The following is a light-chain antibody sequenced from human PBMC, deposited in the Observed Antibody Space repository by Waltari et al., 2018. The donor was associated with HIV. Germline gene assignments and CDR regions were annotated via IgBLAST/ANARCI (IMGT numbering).Light chain of an antibody. CDR1: SSDVGSYNL. V-gene: IGLV2-23*02. CDR3: CSYAGSRIP. Sequence: QSALPQPASVSGSFGQSITTPSTGSSSDVGSYNLVSWYQHHPGKAPKLILYEVFKRPSGVSNRFSGSKSGNTASLTVSGLQAEDEGHYYCCSYAGSRIPFGGGTKLTVL. CDR2: EVF. J-gene: IGLJ2*01.